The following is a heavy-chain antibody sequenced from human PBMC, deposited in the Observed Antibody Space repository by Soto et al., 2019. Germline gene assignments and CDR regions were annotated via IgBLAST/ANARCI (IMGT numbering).Heavy chain of an antibody. Sequence: PXXSLRLSCAPSGFTFSGYAMYWVRQAPGKGLEYVSGISSNGVGTYYAKSVQGRFTISRDNSKNTVYLQMGSLRPEDMAVYYCARRARPDFYYMDVWGKGTTVTVSS. V-gene: IGHV3-64*01. CDR2: ISSNGVGT. CDR1: GFTFSGYA. J-gene: IGHJ6*03. D-gene: IGHD6-6*01. CDR3: ARRARPDFYYMDV.